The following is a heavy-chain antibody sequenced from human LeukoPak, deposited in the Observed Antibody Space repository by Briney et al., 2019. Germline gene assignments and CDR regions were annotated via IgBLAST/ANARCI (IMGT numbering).Heavy chain of an antibody. CDR2: INPDGNKK. CDR3: ARRPGN. Sequence: GGSLRLFCAVSGLTFSSSWMDWVRQAPGKGLEWVASINPDGNKKYSADSVKGRFTISRDSSKNTLFLQMNDLTVEDTARYYCARRPGNWGQGILVTVSS. J-gene: IGHJ4*02. CDR1: GLTFSSSW. V-gene: IGHV3-7*03. D-gene: IGHD1-14*01.